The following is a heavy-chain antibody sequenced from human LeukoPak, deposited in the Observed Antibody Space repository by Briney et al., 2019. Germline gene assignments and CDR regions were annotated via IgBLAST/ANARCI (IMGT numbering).Heavy chain of an antibody. CDR3: AKNEEDMTTVYYFDY. D-gene: IGHD4-17*01. J-gene: IGHJ4*02. CDR1: GFTFSSYG. CDR2: ISYDGSNK. Sequence: GRSLRLSCAASGFTFSSYGMHWVRQAPGKGLEWVAVISYDGSNKYYADSVKGRFTISRDNSKNTLYLQMNSLRAEGTAVYYCAKNEEDMTTVYYFDYWGQGTLVTVSS. V-gene: IGHV3-30*18.